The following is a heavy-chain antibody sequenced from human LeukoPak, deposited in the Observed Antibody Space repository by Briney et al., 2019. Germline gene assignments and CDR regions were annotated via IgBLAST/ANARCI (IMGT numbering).Heavy chain of an antibody. CDR2: IYYSGSI. CDR3: ARGPYGDYTYYYYGMDV. CDR1: GGSISSYY. D-gene: IGHD4-17*01. V-gene: IGHV4-59*01. J-gene: IGHJ6*02. Sequence: SETLSLTCTVSGGSISSYYWSWIRQPPGKGLEWIGYIYYSGSINYNPSLKSRVTISVDTSKNQFSLKLSSVTAADTAVYYCARGPYGDYTYYYYGMDVWGQGTTVTVSS.